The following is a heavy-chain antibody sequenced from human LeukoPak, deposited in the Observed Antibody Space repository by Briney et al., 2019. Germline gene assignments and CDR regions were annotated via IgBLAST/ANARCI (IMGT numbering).Heavy chain of an antibody. V-gene: IGHV3-23*01. CDR1: GLTFSSYA. Sequence: GGSLRLSCAASGLTFSSYAMSWVRQAPGKGLEWVSAISGSGGTPYYADSVKGRFTISRDNSKNTLFLQMNSLRAEDTAIYYCAKDITAAWGQGTLVTVSS. J-gene: IGHJ5*02. CDR2: ISGSGGTP. CDR3: AKDITAA. D-gene: IGHD6-13*01.